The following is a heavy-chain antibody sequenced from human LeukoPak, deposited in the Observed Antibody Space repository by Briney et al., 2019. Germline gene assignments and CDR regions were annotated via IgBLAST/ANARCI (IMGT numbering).Heavy chain of an antibody. D-gene: IGHD6-19*01. V-gene: IGHV3-23*01. J-gene: IGHJ4*02. CDR3: AKDLQVPGIAVALFDY. CDR2: ISGGGGNT. Sequence: GGSLRLSCAASGFTFSSFAMSWVRQAPGKGLEWVSGISGGGGNTYYADSVKGRFTISRDNSKNTLYLQMNSLRAEDTAVYYCAKDLQVPGIAVALFDYWGQGTLVTVSS. CDR1: GFTFSSFA.